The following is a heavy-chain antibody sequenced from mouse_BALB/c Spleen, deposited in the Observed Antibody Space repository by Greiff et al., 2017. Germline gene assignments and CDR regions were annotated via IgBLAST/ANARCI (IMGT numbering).Heavy chain of an antibody. D-gene: IGHD2-4*01. CDR3: ALDYPWFAY. V-gene: IGHV1-54*01. J-gene: IGHJ3*01. Sequence: QVQLQQSGAELVRPRTSVKVSCKASGYAFTNYLIEWVKQRPGQGLEWIGVINPGSGGTNYNEKFKGKATLTADKSSSTAYMQLSSLTSDDSAVYFCALDYPWFAYWGQGTLVTVSA. CDR2: INPGSGGT. CDR1: GYAFTNYL.